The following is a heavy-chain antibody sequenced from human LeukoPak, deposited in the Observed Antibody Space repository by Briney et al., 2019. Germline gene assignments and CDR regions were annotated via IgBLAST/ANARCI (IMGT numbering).Heavy chain of an antibody. D-gene: IGHD4-23*01. CDR2: IIPILGIA. CDR1: GGTFSSYT. J-gene: IGHJ4*02. V-gene: IGHV1-69*02. CDR3: ARHYGGNAGWFFDY. Sequence: SVKVSCKASGGTFSSYTISWVRQAPGQGLEWMGRIIPILGIANYAQKFQGRVTITADKSTSTAYMELSSLRSEDTAVYYCARHYGGNAGWFFDYWGQGTLVTVSS.